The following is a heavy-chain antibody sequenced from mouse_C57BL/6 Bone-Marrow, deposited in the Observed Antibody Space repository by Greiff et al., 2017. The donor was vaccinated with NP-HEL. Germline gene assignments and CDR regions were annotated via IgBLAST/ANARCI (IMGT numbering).Heavy chain of an antibody. CDR1: GYTFTSYW. J-gene: IGHJ1*03. V-gene: IGHV1-69*01. D-gene: IGHD1-1*01. CDR2: IDPSDSYT. CDR3: ARSGGSSYVWYFDV. Sequence: QVQLQQPGAELVMPGASVKLSCKASGYTFTSYWMHWVKQRPGQGLEWIGEIDPSDSYTNYNQKFKGKSTLTVDKSSSTAYMQLSSLTSEDSAVYYCARSGGSSYVWYFDVWGRGTTVTVSA.